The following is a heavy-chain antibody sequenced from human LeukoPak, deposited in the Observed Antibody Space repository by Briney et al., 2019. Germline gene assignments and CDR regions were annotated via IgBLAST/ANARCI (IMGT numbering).Heavy chain of an antibody. D-gene: IGHD6-13*01. J-gene: IGHJ4*02. V-gene: IGHV4-39*07. CDR1: GAYISVNNYY. CDR2: INYSGTT. CDR3: ARVGHRKAAAGVFDY. Sequence: SETLSLTCTVSGAYISVNNYYWAWIRQSPGKGLEWIGSINYSGTTYYNPSLNSRVTISVDTSKNQFSLKVTSVTAADTAVYYCARVGHRKAAAGVFDYWGQGMLVTVSS.